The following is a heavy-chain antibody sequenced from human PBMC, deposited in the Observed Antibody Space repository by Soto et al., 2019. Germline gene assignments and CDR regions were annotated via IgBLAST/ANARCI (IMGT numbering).Heavy chain of an antibody. CDR2: IRSKAYGGTT. J-gene: IGHJ4*02. CDR3: TRSGLLWFGEPYYFDY. V-gene: IGHV3-49*03. Sequence: GESLKISCTASGFTFGDYAMSWFRQAPGKGLEWVGFIRSKAYGGTTEYAASVKGRFTISRDDSKSIAYLQMNSLKTEDTAVYYCTRSGLLWFGEPYYFDYWGQGTLVTVS. D-gene: IGHD3-10*01. CDR1: GFTFGDYA.